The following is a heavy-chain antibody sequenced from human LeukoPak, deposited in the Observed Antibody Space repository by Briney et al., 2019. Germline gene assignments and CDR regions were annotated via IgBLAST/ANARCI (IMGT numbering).Heavy chain of an antibody. Sequence: SETLSLTCAVYGGSFSGYYWSWIRQPPGKGLEWIGEINHSGSTNYNPSLKSRVTISVDTSKNQSSLKLSSVTAADTAVYYCASGDYGGNPGWFDPWGQGTLVTVSS. D-gene: IGHD4-17*01. CDR2: INHSGST. CDR3: ASGDYGGNPGWFDP. J-gene: IGHJ5*02. CDR1: GGSFSGYY. V-gene: IGHV4-34*01.